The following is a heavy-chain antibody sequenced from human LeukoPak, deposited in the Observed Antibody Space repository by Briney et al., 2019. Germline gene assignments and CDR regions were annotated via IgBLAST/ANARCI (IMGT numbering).Heavy chain of an antibody. CDR2: IRSKAYGGTT. J-gene: IGHJ6*03. V-gene: IGHV3-49*03. CDR3: TREEAAALNSYYHYYMGV. D-gene: IGHD6-13*01. Sequence: GGSLRLSCTASGFTFGDYAMSWFRQAPGKGLEWVGFIRSKAYGGTTEYAASVKGRFTISRDDSKSIAYLQMNSLKTEDTAVYYCTREEAAALNSYYHYYMGVWGKGTTVTVSS. CDR1: GFTFGDYA.